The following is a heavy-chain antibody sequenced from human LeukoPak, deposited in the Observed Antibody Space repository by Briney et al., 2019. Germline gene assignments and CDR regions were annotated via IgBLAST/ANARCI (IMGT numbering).Heavy chain of an antibody. J-gene: IGHJ6*03. CDR1: GGTFSSYA. Sequence: SVKVSCKASGGTFSSYAISWVRQAPGQGLEWMGGIVPLFGTANYAQKFQGRVTITADKSTSTAYMELSSLKSEDTAVYYCARGVSPYFYYYYMDVWGKGTTVTVSS. V-gene: IGHV1-69*06. CDR2: IVPLFGTA. CDR3: ARGVSPYFYYYYMDV. D-gene: IGHD6-6*01.